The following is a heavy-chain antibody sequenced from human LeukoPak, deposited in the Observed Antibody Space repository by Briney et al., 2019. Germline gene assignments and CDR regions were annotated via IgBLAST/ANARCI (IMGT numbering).Heavy chain of an antibody. Sequence: GASVKVSCKASGGTFSSYAISWVRQAPGQGLEWMGRIIPILGIANYAQKFQGRVTITADKSTSIAYMELSSLRSEDTAVYYCARARDYYGSGRYYYYGMDVWGQGTTVTVSS. V-gene: IGHV1-69*04. CDR1: GGTFSSYA. CDR2: IIPILGIA. D-gene: IGHD3-10*01. J-gene: IGHJ6*02. CDR3: ARARDYYGSGRYYYYGMDV.